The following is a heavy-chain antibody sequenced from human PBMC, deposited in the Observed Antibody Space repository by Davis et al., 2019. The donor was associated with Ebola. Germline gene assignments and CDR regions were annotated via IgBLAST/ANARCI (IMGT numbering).Heavy chain of an antibody. CDR3: ARRGYYDSSGYYFHFDY. J-gene: IGHJ4*02. CDR1: GYSFANYW. CDR2: IDPSDSYT. V-gene: IGHV5-10-1*01. D-gene: IGHD3-22*01. Sequence: GESLKISCKSSGYSFANYWIGWVRQMPGKGLEWMGRIDPSDSYTNYSPSFQGHVTISADKSISTAYLQWSSLKASDTAMYYCARRGYYDSSGYYFHFDYWGQGTLVTVSS.